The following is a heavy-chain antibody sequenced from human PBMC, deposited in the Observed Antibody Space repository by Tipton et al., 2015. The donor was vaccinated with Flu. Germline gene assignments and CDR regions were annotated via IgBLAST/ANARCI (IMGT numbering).Heavy chain of an antibody. CDR3: VSAAVGG. D-gene: IGHD6-19*01. J-gene: IGHJ4*02. V-gene: IGHV3-38-3*01. CDR1: GFTVSSND. CDR2: ISDGST. Sequence: SLRLSFAASGFTVSSNDMTWVRQAPGKGLEWVSFISDGSTYYADSRKARFTISRDNAMNTLYLQMNSLRAEDTAVYYCVSAAVGGWGQGTLVTVSS.